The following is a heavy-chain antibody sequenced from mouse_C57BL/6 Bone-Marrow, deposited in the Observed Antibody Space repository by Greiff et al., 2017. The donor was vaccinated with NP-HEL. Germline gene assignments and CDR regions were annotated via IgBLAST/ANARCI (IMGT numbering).Heavy chain of an antibody. Sequence: EVQLQESGPGMVKPSQSLSLTCTVTGYSITSGYDWHWIRHFPGNKLEWMGYISYSGSTNYNPSLKSRISITHDTSKNHFFLKLNSVTTEDTATYYCARTGGYSNYGWYFDVWGTGTTVTVSS. CDR2: ISYSGST. D-gene: IGHD2-5*01. CDR3: ARTGGYSNYGWYFDV. V-gene: IGHV3-1*01. CDR1: GYSITSGYD. J-gene: IGHJ1*03.